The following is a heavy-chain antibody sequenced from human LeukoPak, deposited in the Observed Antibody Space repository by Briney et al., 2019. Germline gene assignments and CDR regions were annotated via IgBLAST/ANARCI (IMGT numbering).Heavy chain of an antibody. Sequence: SVKVSCKASGGTFSSYAISWARQAPGQGLEWMGGIIPIFGTANYAQKFQGRVTIIADKSTSTAYMELSSLRSEDTAVYYCASTMVRGFDPWGQGTLVTVSS. CDR2: IIPIFGTA. CDR1: GGTFSSYA. V-gene: IGHV1-69*06. CDR3: ASTMVRGFDP. D-gene: IGHD3-10*01. J-gene: IGHJ5*02.